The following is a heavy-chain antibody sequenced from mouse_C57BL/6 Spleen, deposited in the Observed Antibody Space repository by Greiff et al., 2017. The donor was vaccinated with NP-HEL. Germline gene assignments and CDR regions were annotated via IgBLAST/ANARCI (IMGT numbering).Heavy chain of an antibody. CDR3: ARRGTTVVAPLDY. Sequence: VQLQQPGAELVKPGASVKMSCKASGYTFTSYWITWVKQRPGQGLEWIGDIYPGSGSTNYNEKFKSKATLTVDTSSSTAYMQLSSLTSEDSAVYYCARRGTTVVAPLDYWGQGTTLTVSS. D-gene: IGHD1-1*01. CDR1: GYTFTSYW. CDR2: IYPGSGST. V-gene: IGHV1-55*01. J-gene: IGHJ2*01.